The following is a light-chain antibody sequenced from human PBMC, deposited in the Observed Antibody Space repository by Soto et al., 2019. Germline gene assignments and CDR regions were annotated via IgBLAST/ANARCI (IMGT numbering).Light chain of an antibody. Sequence: DIQMTQSPASLSASVGDRVTITCRAGLSISSYLNWYQQTPGKAPKLLISAASSLQSGVPSRFSVSGSGTDFTLTITRLQPEDFATYYCQQSYSNAYTFGQGTKVEIK. CDR1: LSISSY. CDR3: QQSYSNAYT. CDR2: AAS. V-gene: IGKV1-39*01. J-gene: IGKJ2*01.